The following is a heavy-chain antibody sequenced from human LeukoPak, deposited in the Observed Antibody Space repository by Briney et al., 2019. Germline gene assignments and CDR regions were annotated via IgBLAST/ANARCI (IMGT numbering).Heavy chain of an antibody. CDR3: ARVDGGFEYSSSRTFDY. V-gene: IGHV1-2*02. CDR2: INPNSGGT. D-gene: IGHD6-6*01. Sequence: ASVKVFCKASGYTFTGYYMHWVRQAPGQGLEWMGWINPNSGGTNYAQKFQGRVTMTRDTSISTAYMELSRLRSDDTAVYYCARVDGGFEYSSSRTFDYWGQGTLVTVSS. J-gene: IGHJ4*02. CDR1: GYTFTGYY.